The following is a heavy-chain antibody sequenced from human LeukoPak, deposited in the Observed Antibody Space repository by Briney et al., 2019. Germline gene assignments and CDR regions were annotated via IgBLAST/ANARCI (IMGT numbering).Heavy chain of an antibody. Sequence: SETLSLTCTASGGSVSSGSYYWSWIRQPPGKGLEWIGYIYYSGSTNYNPSLKSRVTISVDTPKNQFSLKLSSVTAADTAVYYCARLRLWFGELAAAFDYWGQGTLVTVSS. V-gene: IGHV4-61*01. D-gene: IGHD3-10*01. CDR1: GGSVSSGSYY. CDR2: IYYSGST. CDR3: ARLRLWFGELAAAFDY. J-gene: IGHJ4*02.